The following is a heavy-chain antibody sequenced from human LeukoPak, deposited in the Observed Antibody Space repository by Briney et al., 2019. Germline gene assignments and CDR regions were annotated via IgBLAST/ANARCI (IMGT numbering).Heavy chain of an antibody. Sequence: GGSLRLSCAASGFTFSNHWMTWVRQAPGKGLEWVANIKQDGSEKYYVDSVKGRFTISRDNAKNSLYLQMNSLRAEDTAVYYCARDLQGYYYYYMDVWGKGTTVTVSS. D-gene: IGHD4-11*01. CDR3: ARDLQGYYYYYMDV. V-gene: IGHV3-7*01. CDR1: GFTFSNHW. J-gene: IGHJ6*03. CDR2: IKQDGSEK.